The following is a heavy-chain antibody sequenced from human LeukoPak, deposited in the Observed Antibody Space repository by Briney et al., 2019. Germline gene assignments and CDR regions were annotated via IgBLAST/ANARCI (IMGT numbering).Heavy chain of an antibody. CDR1: GYTFTGYY. CDR2: INPNRGDT. D-gene: IGHD2-8*01. V-gene: IGHV1-2*02. Sequence: ASVKVSCKASGYTFTGYYIHWVRQAPGQGLEWMGWINPNRGDTNYAQKFQGRVSMTRDTSISTDYMELNGLKSDDTAVYYCARALAQRINGYFHHWGQGTLVTVSS. CDR3: ARALAQRINGYFHH. J-gene: IGHJ1*01.